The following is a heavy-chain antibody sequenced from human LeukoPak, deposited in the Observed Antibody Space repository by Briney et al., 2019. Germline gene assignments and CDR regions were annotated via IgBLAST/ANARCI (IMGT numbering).Heavy chain of an antibody. J-gene: IGHJ5*02. Sequence: GRSLRLSCAASGFTFSSYAMHWVRQAPGKGLEWVAVISYDGSNKYYADSVKGRFTISRDNSKNTLYLQMNSLKTEDTAVYYCTTGRPWGQGTLVTVSS. CDR3: TTGRP. CDR2: ISYDGSNK. V-gene: IGHV3-30-3*01. CDR1: GFTFSSYA.